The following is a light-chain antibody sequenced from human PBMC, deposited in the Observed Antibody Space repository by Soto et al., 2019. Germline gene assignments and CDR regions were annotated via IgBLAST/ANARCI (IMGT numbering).Light chain of an antibody. Sequence: QSALTQPASVSGSPGQSITISCTGTSSDVGDYNYVSWYQQHPGKAPKLMIYEVNNRPSGVSNRFSGSKSGNTASLTISGLQAEDEADYYCSSYTIRSTRVFGTGTKLTVL. CDR2: EVN. CDR1: SSDVGDYNY. J-gene: IGLJ1*01. V-gene: IGLV2-14*01. CDR3: SSYTIRSTRV.